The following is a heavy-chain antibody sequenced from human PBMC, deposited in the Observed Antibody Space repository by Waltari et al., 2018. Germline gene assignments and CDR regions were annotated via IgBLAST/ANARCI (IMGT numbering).Heavy chain of an antibody. CDR2: INHSGST. CDR3: AIGSYFDY. V-gene: IGHV4-34*01. Sequence: QVQLQQWGARLLQPSDTLSLPCPVYGGSFSGYYWSWIRQPPGKGLEWIGEINHSGSTNYNPSLKSRVTISVDTSKNQFSLKLSSVTAADTAVYYCAIGSYFDYWGQGTLVTVSS. CDR1: GGSFSGYY. J-gene: IGHJ4*02.